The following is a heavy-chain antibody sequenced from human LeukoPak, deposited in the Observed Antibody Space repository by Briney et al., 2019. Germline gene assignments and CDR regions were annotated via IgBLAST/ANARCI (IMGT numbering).Heavy chain of an antibody. D-gene: IGHD3-22*01. J-gene: IGHJ6*02. Sequence: GASVKVSCKASGGTFSSYAISWVRQAPGQGLEWMGGIIPIFGTANYAQKFQGRVTITTDESTSTAYMELSSLRSEDTAVYYCARDQFLFGQTYYYDSSGYPNYYYYYGMDVWGQGTTVTVSS. V-gene: IGHV1-69*05. CDR2: IIPIFGTA. CDR3: ARDQFLFGQTYYYDSSGYPNYYYYYGMDV. CDR1: GGTFSSYA.